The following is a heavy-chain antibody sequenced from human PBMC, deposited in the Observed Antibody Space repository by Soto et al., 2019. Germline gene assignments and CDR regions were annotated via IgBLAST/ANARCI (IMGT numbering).Heavy chain of an antibody. CDR2: IYQSGST. J-gene: IGHJ5*02. V-gene: IGHV4-30-2*01. D-gene: IGHD3-16*01. CDR3: ARDQLWGNWFDP. Sequence: TLSLTCTVSGASSTSGGYSWNWIRQPPGKGLEWIGYIYQSGSTLYNPSLESRVTISVDRSKNQFSLNLTSVTAADTAVYYCARDQLWGNWFDPWGQGILVTVSS. CDR1: GASSTSGGYS.